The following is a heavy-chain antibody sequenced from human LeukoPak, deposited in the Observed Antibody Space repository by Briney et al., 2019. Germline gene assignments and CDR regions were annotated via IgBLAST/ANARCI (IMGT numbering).Heavy chain of an antibody. J-gene: IGHJ4*02. CDR3: AKPFDYYDSSGYWT. CDR2: ISGSGGST. CDR1: GFTFSSYA. V-gene: IGHV3-23*01. D-gene: IGHD3-22*01. Sequence: PGGSLRLSCAASGFTFSSYAMSWVRQAPGKGLEWVSAISGSGGSTYYADSVKGRFTISRDNSKNTLYLQMNSLRAEDTAVYYCAKPFDYYDSSGYWTWGQGTLVTVSS.